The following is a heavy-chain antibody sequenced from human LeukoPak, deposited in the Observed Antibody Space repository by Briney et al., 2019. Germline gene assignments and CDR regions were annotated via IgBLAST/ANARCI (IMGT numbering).Heavy chain of an antibody. CDR3: ATGALRFLEWRENWFDP. D-gene: IGHD3-3*01. J-gene: IGHJ5*02. CDR1: GYTFTSYA. V-gene: IGHV1-3*01. CDR2: INAGNGNT. Sequence: GASVKVSCKASGYTFTSYAMHWVRQAPGQRLGWMGWINAGNGNTKYSQKFQGRVTITRDTSASTAYMELSSLRSEDTAVYYCATGALRFLEWRENWFDPWGQGTLVTVSS.